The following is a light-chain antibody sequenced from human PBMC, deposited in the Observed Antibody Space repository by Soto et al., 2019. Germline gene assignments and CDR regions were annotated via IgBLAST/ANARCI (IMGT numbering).Light chain of an antibody. Sequence: DTQMTQSPSSLSASVGDRVTITCRASQAIRTALGWYQQKPGKAPKLMIYEASTLQSGVPSRFSGSGSGTEFTLTISGLLPEDFATYHCQQLNTLPFTFGQGTRLEIK. CDR3: QQLNTLPFT. V-gene: IGKV1-17*01. J-gene: IGKJ5*01. CDR1: QAIRTA. CDR2: EAS.